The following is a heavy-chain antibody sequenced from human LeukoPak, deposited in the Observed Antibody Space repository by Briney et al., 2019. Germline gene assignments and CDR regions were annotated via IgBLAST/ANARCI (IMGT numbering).Heavy chain of an antibody. J-gene: IGHJ4*02. D-gene: IGHD1-26*01. CDR1: GGSISSYY. V-gene: IGHV4-59*08. Sequence: SETLSLTCTVSGGSISSYYWDWIRQSPGKGLEWIGYIYYSGRNYCNPSLKSRVTISVDTSKNQFSLKLSSVTAADTAVYYCARQRGRWDSFDYWGQGTLVTVSS. CDR3: ARQRGRWDSFDY. CDR2: IYYSGRN.